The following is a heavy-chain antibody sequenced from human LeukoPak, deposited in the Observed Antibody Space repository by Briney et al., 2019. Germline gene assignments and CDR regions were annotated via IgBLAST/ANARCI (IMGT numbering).Heavy chain of an antibody. CDR2: IQSKTDGGTT. CDR3: ATLTVRGVINI. J-gene: IGHJ4*02. D-gene: IGHD3-10*01. V-gene: IGHV3-15*01. Sequence: NPGGSLRLSCAASGFTFSNTWMNWIRQAPGKGLEWVARIQSKTDGGTTEYAAPVKGRFTISRDDSKTTLYLQMNSLKTEDTAVYYCATLTVRGVINIWGQGTLVTVSS. CDR1: GFTFSNTW.